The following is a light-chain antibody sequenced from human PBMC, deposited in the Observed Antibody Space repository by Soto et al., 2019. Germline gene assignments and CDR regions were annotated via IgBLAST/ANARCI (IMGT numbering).Light chain of an antibody. CDR3: QQYNNWPPIT. CDR2: GVS. V-gene: IGKV3D-15*01. Sequence: EIVMTQSPATLSVFPGERATLSCRAIQSVSSKLAWYQQKPGQAPRLLIHGVSTRATGVPARFSGSGSGTEFTLTISSLQSEDSAVYYCQQYNNWPPITFGQGTRLEI. CDR1: QSVSSK. J-gene: IGKJ5*01.